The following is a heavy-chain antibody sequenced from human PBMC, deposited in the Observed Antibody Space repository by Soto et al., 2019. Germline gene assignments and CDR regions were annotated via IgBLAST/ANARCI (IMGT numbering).Heavy chain of an antibody. J-gene: IGHJ3*02. CDR1: GGTFSSYA. CDR2: IIPIFGTA. CDR3: ASRPTTYYYDSSPRAFDI. Sequence: SVKVSCKASGGTFSSYAISWVRQAPGQGLEWMGGIIPIFGTANYAQKFQGRVTITADESTSTAYMELSSLRSEDTAVYYCASRPTTYYYDSSPRAFDIWGQGTMVTVSS. D-gene: IGHD3-22*01. V-gene: IGHV1-69*13.